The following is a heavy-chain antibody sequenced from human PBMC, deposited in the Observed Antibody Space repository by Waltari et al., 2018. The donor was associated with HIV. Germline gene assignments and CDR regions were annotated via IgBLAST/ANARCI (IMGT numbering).Heavy chain of an antibody. CDR2: ISRSGSFR. CDR1: GFTFRDYS. V-gene: IGHV3-21*02. J-gene: IGHJ5*02. CDR3: ARDSRGTSWSLNWFDP. D-gene: IGHD6-13*01. Sequence: EVQLVDSGGGLVKPGGSLRLSCAASGFTFRDYSMNWVRQSPGKGLAWVYPISRSGSFRYYADSWKDRFTIYRDNAQNSMYLQMNNLRADDSAMYYCARDSRGTSWSLNWFDPWGQGTLVTVSS.